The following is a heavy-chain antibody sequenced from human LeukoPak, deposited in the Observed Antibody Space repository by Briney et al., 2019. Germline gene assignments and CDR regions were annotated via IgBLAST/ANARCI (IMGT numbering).Heavy chain of an antibody. D-gene: IGHD4-17*01. CDR2: INPSGGST. Sequence: ASVKVSCKASGYTFTSYYMHWVRQAPGQGLEWMGIINPSGGSTSYAQKFQGRVTMTRDTSTSTVYMELSSLRSDDTAVYYCAREAYYGDHGGGYFDYWGQGTLVTVSS. CDR1: GYTFTSYY. CDR3: AREAYYGDHGGGYFDY. J-gene: IGHJ4*02. V-gene: IGHV1-46*01.